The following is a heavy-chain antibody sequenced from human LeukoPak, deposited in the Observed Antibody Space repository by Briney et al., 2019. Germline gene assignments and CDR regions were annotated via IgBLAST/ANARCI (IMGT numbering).Heavy chain of an antibody. J-gene: IGHJ5*02. CDR1: GYTFTSYA. Sequence: ASVKVSCKASGYTFTSYAMHWVRQAPGQRLEWMGWINAGNGNTKYSQKFQGRVTITRDTSASTAYMELSSLRSEDTAVYYCARDRPLTGTDYCSSTSCYAGGYGNWLDPWGQGTLVTVSS. CDR3: ARDRPLTGTDYCSSTSCYAGGYGNWLDP. CDR2: INAGNGNT. V-gene: IGHV1-3*01. D-gene: IGHD2-2*01.